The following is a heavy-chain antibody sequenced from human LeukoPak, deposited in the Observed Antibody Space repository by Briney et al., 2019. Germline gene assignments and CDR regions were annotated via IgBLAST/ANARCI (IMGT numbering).Heavy chain of an antibody. V-gene: IGHV3-66*02. CDR2: IYSGGST. Sequence: GGSLRLSCAASGFTVSSNYMSWVRQAPGKGLEWVSVIYSGGSTYYADSVKGRFTISRDNSKNTLYLQMNSLRAEDTAAYYCARAPHDFWSGYFDYWGQGTLVTVSS. D-gene: IGHD3-3*01. J-gene: IGHJ4*02. CDR1: GFTVSSNY. CDR3: ARAPHDFWSGYFDY.